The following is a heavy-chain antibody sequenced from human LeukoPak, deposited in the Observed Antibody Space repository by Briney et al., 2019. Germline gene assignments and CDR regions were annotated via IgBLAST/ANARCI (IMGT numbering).Heavy chain of an antibody. D-gene: IGHD3-22*01. Sequence: GESLRLSCAASGFTFSNSAMNWVRQAPGKGLEWVSSINDVGSHIYYADSVRGRFTISRDNAKTSVYLQMNNLRPEDTAVYYCARDSSSGYYYWFDPWGQGTLVTVSS. CDR2: INDVGSHI. CDR1: GFTFSNSA. J-gene: IGHJ5*02. V-gene: IGHV3-21*04. CDR3: ARDSSSGYYYWFDP.